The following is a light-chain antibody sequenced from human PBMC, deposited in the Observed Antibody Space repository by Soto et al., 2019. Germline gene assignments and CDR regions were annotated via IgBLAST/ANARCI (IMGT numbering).Light chain of an antibody. CDR3: QQSFNWPRFT. CDR2: DAS. J-gene: IGKJ2*01. CDR1: QSVSSY. V-gene: IGKV3-11*01. Sequence: EIVLTQSPATLSLSPGERATLSCRASQSVSSYLAWYQQKPGQAPRLLIYDASNRATGIPARFSGGGSGTDFTRTISSLEHEDFAVYYCQQSFNWPRFTFGQGTKLEIK.